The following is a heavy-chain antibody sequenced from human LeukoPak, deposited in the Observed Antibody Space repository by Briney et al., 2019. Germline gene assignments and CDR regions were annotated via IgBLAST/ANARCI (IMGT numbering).Heavy chain of an antibody. CDR1: GYTFTSYG. Sequence: ASVKVSYKASGYTFTSYGISWVRQAPGQGLEWMGWISAYNGNTNYAQKLQGRVTMTTDTSTSTAYMELRSLRSDDTAVYYCARWSSSWYDYYYYGMDVWGQGTTVTVSS. J-gene: IGHJ6*02. CDR2: ISAYNGNT. D-gene: IGHD6-13*01. V-gene: IGHV1-18*01. CDR3: ARWSSSWYDYYYYGMDV.